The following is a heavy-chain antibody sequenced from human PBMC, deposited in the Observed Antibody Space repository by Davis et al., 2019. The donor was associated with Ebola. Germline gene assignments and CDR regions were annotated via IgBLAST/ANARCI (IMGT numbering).Heavy chain of an antibody. D-gene: IGHD4-17*01. CDR3: ARGTVTTILVED. CDR1: GFTFSRYS. CDR2: ISGSSSYI. Sequence: GESLKISCVASGFTFSRYSMNWVRQAPGKGLEWVSSISGSSSYIYYADSVKGRFTISRDNAKNSLSLQMNSLRAEDTAMYYCARGTVTTILVEDWGQGTLVTVSS. J-gene: IGHJ4*02. V-gene: IGHV3-21*01.